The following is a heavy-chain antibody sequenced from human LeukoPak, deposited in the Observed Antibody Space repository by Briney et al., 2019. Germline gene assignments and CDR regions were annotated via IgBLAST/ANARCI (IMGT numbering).Heavy chain of an antibody. CDR3: ANGYSWAHY. CDR1: GFTFSSYE. J-gene: IGHJ4*02. CDR2: ISSSGSTI. Sequence: QSGGSLRLSCAASGFTFSSYEMNWVRQAPGKGLEWVSYISSSGSTIYYADSVKGRFTISRDNAKNSLYLQMNSLRAEDTAVYYCANGYSWAHYWGQGTLVTVSS. V-gene: IGHV3-48*03. D-gene: IGHD5-18*01.